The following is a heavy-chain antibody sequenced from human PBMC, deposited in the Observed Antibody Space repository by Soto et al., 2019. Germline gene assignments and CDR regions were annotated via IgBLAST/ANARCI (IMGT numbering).Heavy chain of an antibody. V-gene: IGHV3-48*03. CDR1: GFTFSSYE. CDR2: ISSSGSTI. J-gene: IGHJ6*02. CDR3: ARDHKGGYYYYGMDV. Sequence: GGSLRLSCAASGFTFSSYEMNWVRQAPGKGLEWVSYISSSGSTIYYADSVKGRFTISRDNAKNSPYLQMNSLRAEDTAVYYCARDHKGGYYYYGMDVWSQGTTVTVSS.